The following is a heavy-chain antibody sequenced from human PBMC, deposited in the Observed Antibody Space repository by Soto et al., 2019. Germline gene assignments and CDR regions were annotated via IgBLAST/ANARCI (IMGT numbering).Heavy chain of an antibody. CDR2: IIPMFGTT. CDR1: GDTFSSYT. CDR3: ASSLLSGSYPYYYYYYGMDV. D-gene: IGHD3-10*01. J-gene: IGHJ6*02. V-gene: IGHV1-69*01. Sequence: QVQLVQSGAAVKKPGSSVKVSCKASGDTFSSYTFTWVRQAPGHGLEWMGHIIPMFGTTDYAQTFQGRVTITADESTSTDYMELSSLRSEDSAVYFCASSLLSGSYPYYYYYYGMDVWGQGTTVTVSS.